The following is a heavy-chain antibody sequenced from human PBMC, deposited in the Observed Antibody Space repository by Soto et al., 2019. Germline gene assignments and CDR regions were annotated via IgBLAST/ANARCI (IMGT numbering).Heavy chain of an antibody. CDR2: ISYDGSNK. CDR3: AIRTRDDPFDY. Sequence: QVQLVESGGGVVQPGRSLRLSCAASGFTFSSYAMHWVRQAPGKGLEWVAVISYDGSNKYYADSVKGRFTISRDNSKNKLYLQMNSLRAEDTAVYYCAIRTRDDPFDYWGQGTLVTVSS. J-gene: IGHJ4*02. CDR1: GFTFSSYA. V-gene: IGHV3-30-3*01. D-gene: IGHD2-2*01.